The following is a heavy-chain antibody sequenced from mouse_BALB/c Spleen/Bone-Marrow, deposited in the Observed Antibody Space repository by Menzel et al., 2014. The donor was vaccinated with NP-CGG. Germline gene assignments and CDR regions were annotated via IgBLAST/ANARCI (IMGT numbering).Heavy chain of an antibody. J-gene: IGHJ2*01. V-gene: IGHV14-3*02. Sequence: VTLKECGAELVKPGASVKLSCTASGFNIKDTYMHWVKQRPEQGLEWIGRIDPANGNTKYDPKFQGKATITADTSSNTAYLQPSSLTSEDTAVYYCARTDYRGQGTTLTVSS. CDR1: GFNIKDTY. CDR2: IDPANGNT. CDR3: ARTDY.